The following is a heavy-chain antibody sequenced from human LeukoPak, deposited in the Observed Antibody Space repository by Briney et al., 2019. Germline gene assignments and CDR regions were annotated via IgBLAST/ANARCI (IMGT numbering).Heavy chain of an antibody. D-gene: IGHD6-13*01. V-gene: IGHV6-1*01. CDR2: TYYRSKWYN. J-gene: IGHJ5*02. CDR1: GDGVSSNSAA. Sequence: SQTLSLTCAISGDGVSSNSAAWNWIRQSPSRGLEWLGRTYYRSKWYNDYAVSVKSRITINPDTSKNQFSLQLNSVTPEDTAVYYCARDGRIAAAGTGWFDPWGQGTLVTVSS. CDR3: ARDGRIAAAGTGWFDP.